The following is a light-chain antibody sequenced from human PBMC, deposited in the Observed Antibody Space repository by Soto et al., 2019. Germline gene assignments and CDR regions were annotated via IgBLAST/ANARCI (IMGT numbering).Light chain of an antibody. V-gene: IGLV2-23*01. CDR2: EDT. CDR1: SRDVGRYNL. CDR3: CSYAGSSIYVV. J-gene: IGLJ2*01. Sequence: PGSVCRSRGQSNHFTCTGSSRDVGRYNLVSWYQQYPGKAPKLMIYEDTQRPSGVSNRFSGSKSGNTASLTISGLQADDEADYYCCSYAGSSIYVVFGGGTKVTVL.